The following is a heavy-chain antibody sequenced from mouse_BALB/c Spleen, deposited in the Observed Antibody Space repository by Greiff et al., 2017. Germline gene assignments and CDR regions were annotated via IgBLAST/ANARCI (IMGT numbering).Heavy chain of an antibody. Sequence: VKLVESGPGLVQPSQSLSITCTVSGFSLTSYGVHWVRQSPGKGLEWLGVIWSGGSTDYNAAFISRLSISKDNSKSQVFFKMNSLQADDTAIYYCASYYDYDDAMDYWGQGTSVTVSS. CDR2: IWSGGST. J-gene: IGHJ4*01. CDR1: GFSLTSYG. V-gene: IGHV2-4-1*01. D-gene: IGHD2-4*01. CDR3: ASYYDYDDAMDY.